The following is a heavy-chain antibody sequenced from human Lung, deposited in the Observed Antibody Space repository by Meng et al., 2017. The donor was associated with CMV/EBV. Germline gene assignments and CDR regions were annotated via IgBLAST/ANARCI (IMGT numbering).Heavy chain of an antibody. V-gene: IGHV4-39*01. CDR3: ARHHHSPTFDY. CDR2: VVYSGTT. Sequence: QLQLQESGPGLVKPSETLSLTCTVSGGSISSSSYYWAWIRQPLGEGLEWIGSVVYSGTTYYTSSLKSRVSISVDTSKNQFSLKLSSVTAADTAVYYCARHHHSPTFDYWGQGTLVTVSS. J-gene: IGHJ4*02. CDR1: GGSISSSSYY. D-gene: IGHD1-14*01.